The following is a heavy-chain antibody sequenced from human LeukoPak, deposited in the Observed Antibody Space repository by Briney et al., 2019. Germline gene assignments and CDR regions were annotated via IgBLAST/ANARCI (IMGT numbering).Heavy chain of an antibody. Sequence: SQTLSLTCAISGDSVSSNSAAWNWIRQSPSRGLEWLGRTYYRAKWYNDYAVSVKSRITINPDASRNHLSLQLNSVTPEDTAVYYCARENLRGVGGAMGDFDYWGQGTLVTVSS. CDR1: GDSVSSNSAA. J-gene: IGHJ4*02. D-gene: IGHD3-16*01. CDR3: ARENLRGVGGAMGDFDY. CDR2: TYYRAKWYN. V-gene: IGHV6-1*01.